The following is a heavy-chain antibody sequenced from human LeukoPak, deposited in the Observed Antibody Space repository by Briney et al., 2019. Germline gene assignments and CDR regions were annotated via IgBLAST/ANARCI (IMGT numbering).Heavy chain of an antibody. Sequence: SEPLSLTCTVSGGSISSYYCSWIRQSAGKGLEWIGRIYTSGSTNYNPSLKSRVTMSVDTSKNQFSLKLSSVTAADTAVYYCAREDWNDGGGFDPWGQGALVTVSS. J-gene: IGHJ5*02. D-gene: IGHD1-1*01. CDR2: IYTSGST. CDR1: GGSISSYY. V-gene: IGHV4-4*07. CDR3: AREDWNDGGGFDP.